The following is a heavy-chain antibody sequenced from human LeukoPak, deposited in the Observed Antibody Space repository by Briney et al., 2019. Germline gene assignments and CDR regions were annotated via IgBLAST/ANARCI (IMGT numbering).Heavy chain of an antibody. CDR1: GYTFTSYY. CDR2: INPSGGST. J-gene: IGHJ5*02. V-gene: IGHV1-46*01. D-gene: IGHD3-10*01. CDR3: ATNILVRDIINWFDP. Sequence: ASVKVSCKASGYTFTSYYMRWVRQAPGQGLEWMGIINPSGGSTSYAQKFQGRVTMTRDMSTSTDYMELSSLRYDDTAVYYCATNILVRDIINWFDPWGQGTLVTVSS.